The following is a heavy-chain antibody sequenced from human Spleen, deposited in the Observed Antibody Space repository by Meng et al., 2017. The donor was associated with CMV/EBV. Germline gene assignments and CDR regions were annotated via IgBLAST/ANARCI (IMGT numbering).Heavy chain of an antibody. CDR3: VREDYGDYLFDT. Sequence: GGSLRLSCAASGFTFRKYTMNWVRRAPGKGLEWVSSLSSSGGAIQYSDSVKGRFIISRDTPKNSVYLQMNSLRAEDTAVYYCVREDYGDYLFDTWGQGTLVT. CDR2: LSSSGGAI. J-gene: IGHJ5*02. V-gene: IGHV3-21*04. D-gene: IGHD4-17*01. CDR1: GFTFRKYT.